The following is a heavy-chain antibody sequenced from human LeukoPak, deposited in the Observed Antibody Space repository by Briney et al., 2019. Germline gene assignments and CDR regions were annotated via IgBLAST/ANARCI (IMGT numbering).Heavy chain of an antibody. V-gene: IGHV3-23*01. CDR1: GFTFGDYA. D-gene: IGHD2-2*01. Sequence: GGSLRLSCTGSGFTFGDYAMTWFRQAPGKGLEWVSTIPGGGGNTYYADSVKGRFTISRDKSRTTLYLQMNSLRAEDTAVYYCARRAGDCSSTSCYLYYFFYMDVWGKGTTVTVSS. CDR2: IPGGGGNT. J-gene: IGHJ6*03. CDR3: ARRAGDCSSTSCYLYYFFYMDV.